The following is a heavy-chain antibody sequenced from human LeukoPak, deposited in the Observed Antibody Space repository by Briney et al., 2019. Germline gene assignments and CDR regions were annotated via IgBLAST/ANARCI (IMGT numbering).Heavy chain of an antibody. CDR3: TNFDY. V-gene: IGHV3-33*06. J-gene: IGHJ4*02. CDR2: INHDGTDT. Sequence: GRSLRLXCTASGLTFSSSGMHWVRQAPGKGLDWVSLINHDGTDTYYADSVKGRFTISRDNSQNTLYLQMNSLRGEDTAVYYCTNFDYWGQGTLVTVSS. CDR1: GLTFSSSG.